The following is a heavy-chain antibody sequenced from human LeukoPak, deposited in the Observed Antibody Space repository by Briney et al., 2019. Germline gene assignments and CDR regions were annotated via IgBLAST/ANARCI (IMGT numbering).Heavy chain of an antibody. V-gene: IGHV1-69*04. Sequence: ASVKVSCKASGGTFSSYAISWVRQAPGQGLEWMGRIIPILGMANYAQKFQGRVTITADKSTSTAYMELSSLRSEDTAVYYCARLYSSGWTEDAFDIWGQGTMVTVSS. J-gene: IGHJ3*02. D-gene: IGHD3-22*01. CDR3: ARLYSSGWTEDAFDI. CDR2: IIPILGMA. CDR1: GGTFSSYA.